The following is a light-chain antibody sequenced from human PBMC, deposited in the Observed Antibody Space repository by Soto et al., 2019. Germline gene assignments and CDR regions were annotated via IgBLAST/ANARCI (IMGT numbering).Light chain of an antibody. CDR3: QQYYSYPRT. J-gene: IGKJ1*01. V-gene: IGKV1-9*01. CDR2: AAS. CDR1: QGISSY. Sequence: IQLTQSPSSLSASVGDRVTITCRASQGISSYLAWYQQKPGKAPKLLIYAASTLQSGVPSRFSGSGSGTDFTLTISCLQSEDFATYYCQQYYSYPRTFGQGTKVDIK.